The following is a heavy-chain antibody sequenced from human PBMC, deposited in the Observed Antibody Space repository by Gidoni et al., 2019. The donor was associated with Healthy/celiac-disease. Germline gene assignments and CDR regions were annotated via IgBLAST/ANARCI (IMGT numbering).Heavy chain of an antibody. CDR1: GYRFTSYW. D-gene: IGHD6-19*01. V-gene: IGHV5-51*01. Sequence: EVQLVQSGAEVIKPGESLKVSCQGSGYRFTSYWFGWVRQMPGKGLEWMGIIYPGDSDTRYSPSFHGQVTISADKSISTAYLQWSSLKASDTAMYYCARQTGYSSGWYPSWYFDLWGRGTLVTVSS. CDR3: ARQTGYSSGWYPSWYFDL. J-gene: IGHJ2*01. CDR2: IYPGDSDT.